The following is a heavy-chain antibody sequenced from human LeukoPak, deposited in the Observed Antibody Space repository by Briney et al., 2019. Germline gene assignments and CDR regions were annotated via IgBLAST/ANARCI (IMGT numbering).Heavy chain of an antibody. D-gene: IGHD5-12*01. CDR2: IYSGGST. V-gene: IGHV3-53*01. J-gene: IGHJ4*02. CDR3: ARDHSGYHDY. CDR1: GFTVSSNY. Sequence: GGSLRLSCAASGFTVSSNYMSWVRQAPGKGLEWVSIIYSGGSTYYADSVKGRFTISRDNSKNTLYLQMNSLRAEDTAVYYCARDHSGYHDYWGQGTLVTVSS.